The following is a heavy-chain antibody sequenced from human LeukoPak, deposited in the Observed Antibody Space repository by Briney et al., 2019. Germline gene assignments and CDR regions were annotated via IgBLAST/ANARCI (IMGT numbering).Heavy chain of an antibody. CDR3: AKDGRDGYNQRFYYYGMDV. V-gene: IGHV3-23*01. CDR1: GFTFSSYA. D-gene: IGHD5-24*01. J-gene: IGHJ6*02. Sequence: PGGPLRLSCAASGFTFSSYAMSWVRQAPGKGLEWVSAISGSGGSTYYADSVKGRFTISRDNSKNALYLQMNSLRAEDTAVYYCAKDGRDGYNQRFYYYGMDVWGQGTTVTVSS. CDR2: ISGSGGST.